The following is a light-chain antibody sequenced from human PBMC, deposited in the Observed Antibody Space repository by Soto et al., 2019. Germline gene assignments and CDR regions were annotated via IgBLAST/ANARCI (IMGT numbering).Light chain of an antibody. Sequence: EIVMTQSPATLSVSTGERATLSCRASQSVSSNLAWYQQKTGQAPRLLIYGASTRATGIPASFSGSGSGTEFTLTISSLQSEDFAVYYCQQYNNWPRTFGQGTKVEIK. J-gene: IGKJ1*01. CDR1: QSVSSN. CDR2: GAS. CDR3: QQYNNWPRT. V-gene: IGKV3-15*01.